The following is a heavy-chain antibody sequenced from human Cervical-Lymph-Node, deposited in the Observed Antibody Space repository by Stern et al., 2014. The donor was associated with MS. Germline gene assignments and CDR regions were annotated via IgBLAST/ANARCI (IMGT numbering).Heavy chain of an antibody. V-gene: IGHV1-18*01. CDR2: ISVDNGNT. J-gene: IGHJ5*02. CDR3: AVAAAGTSWFDP. Sequence: VQLVESGAEVRKPGASVKLSCKASGYTLTSYGISWVRQAPGQGLEWMGWISVDNGNTDYAQKFQGRVTMTADTSTDTAYMELRRLRSDETAVYYCAVAAAGTSWFDPWGQGTLVTVTS. D-gene: IGHD6-13*01. CDR1: GYTLTSYG.